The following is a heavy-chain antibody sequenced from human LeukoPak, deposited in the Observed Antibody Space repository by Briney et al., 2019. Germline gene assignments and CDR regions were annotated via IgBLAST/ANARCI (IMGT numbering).Heavy chain of an antibody. V-gene: IGHV3-33*01. J-gene: IGHJ4*02. CDR2: IWYDGSNK. CDR1: GFTFSSYG. D-gene: IGHD5-18*01. CDR3: ARTGVDTAMSLDF. Sequence: GGSLRLSCAASGFTFSSYGMHWVRQAPGKGLERVAVIWYDGSNKYYADSVKGRFTISRDNSKNTLYLQMNSLRAEDTAVYYCARTGVDTAMSLDFWGQGTLVTVSS.